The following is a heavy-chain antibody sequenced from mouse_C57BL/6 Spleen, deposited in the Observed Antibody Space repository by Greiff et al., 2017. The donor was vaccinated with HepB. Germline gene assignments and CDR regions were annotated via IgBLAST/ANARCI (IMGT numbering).Heavy chain of an antibody. CDR1: GFNIKDYY. CDR2: IDPEDGET. CDR3: DGWGLRRGYFDV. J-gene: IGHJ1*03. D-gene: IGHD2-4*01. V-gene: IGHV14-2*01. Sequence: VQLQQSGAELVKPGASVKLSCTASGFNIKDYYMHWVKQRTEQGLEWIGRIDPEDGETKSAPKFQGKATITADTSSNTTYLQRRSLTAEDTAVYYCDGWGLRRGYFDVWGTGTTVTVSS.